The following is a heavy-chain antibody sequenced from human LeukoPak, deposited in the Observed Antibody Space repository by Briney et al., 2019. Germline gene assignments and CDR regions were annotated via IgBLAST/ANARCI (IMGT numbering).Heavy chain of an antibody. D-gene: IGHD2-2*01. CDR1: SASISSYY. J-gene: IGHJ4*02. CDR2: IYTSETT. CDR3: VRLRSPSSLSFFDI. V-gene: IGHV4-4*09. Sequence: SETLSLTCTVSSASISSYYWSWIRQPPGKGLEWIGYIYTSETTNFNPALRSRVTISIDTSKNQVSLRLSSVTAADTALYYCVRLRSPSSLSFFDIWGQGMLVIVSS.